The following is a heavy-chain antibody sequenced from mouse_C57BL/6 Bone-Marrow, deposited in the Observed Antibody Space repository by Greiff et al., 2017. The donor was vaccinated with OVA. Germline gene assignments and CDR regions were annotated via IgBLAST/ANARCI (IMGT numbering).Heavy chain of an antibody. CDR1: GYAFSSYW. J-gene: IGHJ2*01. D-gene: IGHD2-3*01. Sequence: QVQLKESGAELVKPGASVKISCKASGYAFSSYWMNWVKQRPGKGLEWIGQIYPGDGDTNYNGKFKGKATLTADKSSSTAYMQRSSLTSEDSAVYFCARRDGYYVVFDYWGQGTTLTVSS. V-gene: IGHV1-80*01. CDR3: ARRDGYYVVFDY. CDR2: IYPGDGDT.